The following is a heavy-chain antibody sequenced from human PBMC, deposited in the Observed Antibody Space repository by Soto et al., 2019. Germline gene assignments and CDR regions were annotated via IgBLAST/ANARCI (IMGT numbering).Heavy chain of an antibody. CDR3: ARDDGNLLTTGNDVSY. CDR2: ISAYNGNT. D-gene: IGHD4-17*01. V-gene: IGHV1-18*01. J-gene: IGHJ4*02. CDR1: GYTFTSYG. Sequence: QVQLVQSGAEVKKPGASVKVSCKASGYTFTSYGISWVRQAPGQGLEWLGWISAYNGNTNYAQKLQGRVTMTTATSTSTAYMELRRLISADTAVDYCARDDGNLLTTGNDVSYWGQGTLVTVSS.